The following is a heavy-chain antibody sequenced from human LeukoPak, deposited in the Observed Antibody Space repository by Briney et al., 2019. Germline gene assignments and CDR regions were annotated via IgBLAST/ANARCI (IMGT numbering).Heavy chain of an antibody. CDR2: INPNSGGT. V-gene: IGHV1-2*02. Sequence: GASVKVSCKASGYTFTGYYMHWVRQAPGQGLEWMGWINPNSGGTNYAQKFQGRVTMTRDTSISTAYMELSRLRSDDTAVYYCARGSGVTAAGWFDAWGQGTLVTVSS. CDR1: GYTFTGYY. J-gene: IGHJ5*02. D-gene: IGHD2-2*01. CDR3: ARGSGVTAAGWFDA.